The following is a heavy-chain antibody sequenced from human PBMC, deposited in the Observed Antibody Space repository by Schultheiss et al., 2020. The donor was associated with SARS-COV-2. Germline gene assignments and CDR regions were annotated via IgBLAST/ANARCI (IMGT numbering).Heavy chain of an antibody. CDR1: GGSISSGGYY. V-gene: IGHV4-31*03. CDR2: IYYSGST. Sequence: SETLSLTCTVSGGSISSGGYYWSWIRQHPGKGLEWIGYIYYSGSTYYNPSLKSRLTISVDTPKNQFSLKLSSVTAADTAVYYCATWDLGYYGMDVWGQGTTVTVSS. D-gene: IGHD1-26*01. CDR3: ATWDLGYYGMDV. J-gene: IGHJ6*02.